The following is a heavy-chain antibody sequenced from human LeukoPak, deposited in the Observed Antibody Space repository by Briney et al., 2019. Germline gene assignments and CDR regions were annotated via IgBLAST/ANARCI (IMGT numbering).Heavy chain of an antibody. Sequence: GGSLRLSCAASGFTFSSYAMSWVRQAPGKGLEWVSAISGSGGSTYYADSVKGRFTISRDNSKNTLYPQMNSLRAEDTAVYYCAKGVEVPAATRPYYYYGMDVWGQGTTVTVSS. CDR3: AKGVEVPAATRPYYYYGMDV. CDR1: GFTFSSYA. D-gene: IGHD2-2*01. CDR2: ISGSGGST. V-gene: IGHV3-23*01. J-gene: IGHJ6*02.